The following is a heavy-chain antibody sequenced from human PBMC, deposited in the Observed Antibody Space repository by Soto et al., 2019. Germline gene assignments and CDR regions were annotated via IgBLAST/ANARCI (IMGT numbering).Heavy chain of an antibody. CDR3: ARVAGYNTDFDY. Sequence: QLHLQESGSGLVKPSQTLSLTCAVSGGSISSGGYSWSWIRQPPGKGLEWIGYIYHSGSTYYNPSLKMRVTISVDRSKNQFSLKLSSVTAADTAVYYCARVAGYNTDFDYWGQGTLVTVS. D-gene: IGHD5-18*01. CDR2: IYHSGST. CDR1: GGSISSGGYS. J-gene: IGHJ4*02. V-gene: IGHV4-30-2*01.